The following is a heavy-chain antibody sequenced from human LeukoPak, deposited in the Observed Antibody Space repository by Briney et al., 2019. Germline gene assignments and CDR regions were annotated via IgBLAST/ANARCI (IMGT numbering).Heavy chain of an antibody. J-gene: IGHJ4*02. CDR1: GGSISSGSYY. Sequence: SETLSLTCTVSGGSISSGSYYWSWIRQPAGKGLEWIGRIYTSGSTNYNPSLKSRVTISVDTSKNQFSLKLSSVTAADTAVYYCAREAAAVPDYWGQGTLVTVSS. CDR3: AREAAAVPDY. D-gene: IGHD6-13*01. CDR2: IYTSGST. V-gene: IGHV4-61*02.